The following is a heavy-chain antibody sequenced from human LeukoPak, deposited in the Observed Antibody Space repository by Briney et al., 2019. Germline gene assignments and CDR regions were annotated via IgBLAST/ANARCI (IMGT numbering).Heavy chain of an antibody. CDR1: GLTSTGYS. Sequence: GGSLRLSCVVSGLTSTGYSMTWVRQAPGKGLEWVSGINWNGGSTGYADSVKGRFTISRDNAKNSLYLQMNSLRAEDTALYYCARYSTLLHYYMDVWGKGTTVTVSS. J-gene: IGHJ6*03. CDR3: ARYSTLLHYYMDV. V-gene: IGHV3-20*04. CDR2: INWNGGST. D-gene: IGHD2-21*01.